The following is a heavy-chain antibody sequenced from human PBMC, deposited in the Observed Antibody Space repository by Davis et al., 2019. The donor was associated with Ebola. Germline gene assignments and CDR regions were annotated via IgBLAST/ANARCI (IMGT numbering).Heavy chain of an antibody. Sequence: SETLSSLTCTVSGGSISSGDYYWSWIRQPPGKGLEWIGEINHSGSTNYNPSLKSRITISVDTSKNQFSLKLSSVTAADTAVYYCVRGQRGQLVAQDYWGQGTLVIVSS. CDR3: VRGQRGQLVAQDY. V-gene: IGHV4-39*07. D-gene: IGHD3-10*01. J-gene: IGHJ4*02. CDR1: GGSISSGDYY. CDR2: INHSGST.